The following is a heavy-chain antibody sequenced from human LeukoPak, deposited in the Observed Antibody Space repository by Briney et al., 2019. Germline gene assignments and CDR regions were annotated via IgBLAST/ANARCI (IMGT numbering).Heavy chain of an antibody. CDR1: GFTFNNYV. J-gene: IGHJ4*02. Sequence: PGGSLRLSCAASGFTFNNYVMSWVRQAPGKGLEWVSGIDYSGGNTNYADSVLGRFTVSRDNSKNTLYLQTNSLRAEDTAVYYCVATRVCGGVLLRPNCLYFENWGQGTLVSVSS. CDR3: VATRVCGGVLLRPNCLYFEN. V-gene: IGHV3-23*01. CDR2: IDYSGGNT. D-gene: IGHD3-10*01.